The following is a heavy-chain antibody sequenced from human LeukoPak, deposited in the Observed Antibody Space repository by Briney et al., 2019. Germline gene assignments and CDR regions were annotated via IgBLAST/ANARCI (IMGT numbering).Heavy chain of an antibody. Sequence: GGSLRLSCAASGFTFIYVWMTWVRQAPGKGLEWVANIKNDGSEKYYADSVEGRFTISRDNAKNSLYLQMDGLRADDTAVYYCVWGHYHDHTGQGTLVTVSS. V-gene: IGHV3-7*04. CDR2: IKNDGSEK. CDR3: VWGHYHDH. J-gene: IGHJ4*02. CDR1: GFTFIYVW.